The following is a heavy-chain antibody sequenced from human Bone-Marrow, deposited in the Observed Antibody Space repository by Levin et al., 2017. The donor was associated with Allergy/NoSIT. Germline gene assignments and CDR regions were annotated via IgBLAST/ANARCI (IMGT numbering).Heavy chain of an antibody. CDR3: TTVGCTGPSCYNNYYFAMDV. V-gene: IGHV3-15*01. Sequence: PGGSLRLSCTASEFTFSETWMTWVRQAPGKGLEWVGRIKSKTNGGTTDLAAPVKDRFTISRDDSKNTLYLEMNSLKTEDTAVYYCTTVGCTGPSCYNNYYFAMDVWGQGTTVTVSS. J-gene: IGHJ6*02. CDR1: EFTFSETW. D-gene: IGHD2-2*02. CDR2: IKSKTNGGTT.